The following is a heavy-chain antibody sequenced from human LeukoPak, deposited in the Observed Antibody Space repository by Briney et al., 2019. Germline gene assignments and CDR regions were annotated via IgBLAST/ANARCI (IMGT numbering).Heavy chain of an antibody. CDR1: GYTFSSYY. V-gene: IGHV1-46*01. D-gene: IGHD1-1*01. CDR2: INPSGGST. Sequence: GASVKVSCKASGYTFSSYYMHWVRQAPGQGLEWMGIINPSGGSTSYGQKIQGRVNMTRDTSTSTVYMELSSQRSEDTAVYYCARETGIRTRFDYWGQGTLVTVSS. J-gene: IGHJ4*02. CDR3: ARETGIRTRFDY.